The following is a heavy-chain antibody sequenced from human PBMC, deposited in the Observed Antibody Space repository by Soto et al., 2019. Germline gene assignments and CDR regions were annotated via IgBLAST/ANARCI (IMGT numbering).Heavy chain of an antibody. CDR1: GFIFSGYS. CDR2: IRNTDGTI. D-gene: IGHD5-12*01. Sequence: GGSLRLSCAASGFIFSGYSMNWVRQAPGKGLEWISYIRNTDGTIFYADSVKGRFTISTDTAKNSLYLQMNSLRDEDTAVYYCARDSAYSFDYWGQGTLVTVSS. J-gene: IGHJ4*02. CDR3: ARDSAYSFDY. V-gene: IGHV3-48*02.